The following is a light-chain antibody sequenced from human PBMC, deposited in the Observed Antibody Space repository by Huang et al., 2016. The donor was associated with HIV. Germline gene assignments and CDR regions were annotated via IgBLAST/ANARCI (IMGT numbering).Light chain of an antibody. CDR1: QSVGSN. V-gene: IGKV3-15*01. Sequence: ETVMTKYPATLSVSPGERATLPCRASQSVGSNLAWDKQKPGQAPRRLIYVATTRATVVPARFSVTGSGTDFTLTISSLHSEDFGFYYWQQYDHWPPVSFGGGTKVEIK. CDR2: VAT. J-gene: IGKJ4*01. CDR3: QQYDHWPPVS.